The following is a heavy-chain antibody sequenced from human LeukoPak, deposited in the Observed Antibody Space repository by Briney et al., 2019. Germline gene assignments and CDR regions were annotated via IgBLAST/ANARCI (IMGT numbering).Heavy chain of an antibody. Sequence: ALVKVSCKASGYTFTSYGISWVRQAPGQGLEWMGWISAYNGNTNYAQKLQGRVTMTTDTSTSTAYMELRSLRSDDTAVYYCARAYIVGAAAGHDYWGQGTLVTVSS. J-gene: IGHJ4*02. CDR3: ARAYIVGAAAGHDY. V-gene: IGHV1-18*01. CDR1: GYTFTSYG. CDR2: ISAYNGNT. D-gene: IGHD6-13*01.